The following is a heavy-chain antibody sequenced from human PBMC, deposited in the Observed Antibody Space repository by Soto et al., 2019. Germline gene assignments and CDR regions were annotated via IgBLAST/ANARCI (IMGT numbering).Heavy chain of an antibody. J-gene: IGHJ5*02. CDR3: ARGSEKGGGP. Sequence: EVQLVESGGGLVQPGGSLRLSCAASKFTFSGYSMNWVRQAPGKGLEWVSYINSTSATIYYADSVKGRFTISRDDAKNSLYLQMNSLSDGDAAGYYCARGSEKGGGPWGQGTLVTVSS. CDR1: KFTFSGYS. V-gene: IGHV3-48*02. D-gene: IGHD3-16*01. CDR2: INSTSATI.